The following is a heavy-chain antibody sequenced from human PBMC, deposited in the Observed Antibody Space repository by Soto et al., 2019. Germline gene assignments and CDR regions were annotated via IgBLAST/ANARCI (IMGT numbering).Heavy chain of an antibody. CDR1: GFTFSNYV. D-gene: IGHD1-26*01. CDR2: ISNSGGGT. CDR3: AKEDVGGYYYSGL. J-gene: IGHJ4*02. V-gene: IGHV3-23*01. Sequence: GGSLKLSCAASGFTFSNYVMSWVRQAPGKGLEWVSSISNSGGGTYYADSVRGRFTISRDNSKNTLYLQMNSLRAEDTAVYYCAKEDVGGYYYSGLWGRGTLVTVSS.